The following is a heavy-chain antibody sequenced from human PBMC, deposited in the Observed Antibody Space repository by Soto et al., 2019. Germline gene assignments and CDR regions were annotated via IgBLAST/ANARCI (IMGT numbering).Heavy chain of an antibody. V-gene: IGHV3-33*01. J-gene: IGHJ4*02. CDR1: GFTFSSYG. D-gene: IGHD3-10*01. CDR2: IWYDGSNK. Sequence: QVQLVESGGGVVQPGRSLRLSCAASGFTFSSYGMHWVRQAPGKGLEWVAVIWYDGSNKYYADSVKGRFTISRDNSKNTLYLQMNSLRAEDTAEYYCARALQYYYGSGSRFDYWGQGTLVTVSS. CDR3: ARALQYYYGSGSRFDY.